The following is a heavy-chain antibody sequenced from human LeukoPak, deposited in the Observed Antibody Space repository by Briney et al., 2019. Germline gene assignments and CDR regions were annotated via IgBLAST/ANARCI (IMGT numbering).Heavy chain of an antibody. CDR2: IIPIFGTA. V-gene: IGHV1-69*13. CDR3: ARVGSIVGATYFDY. D-gene: IGHD1-26*01. CDR1: GGTFSSYA. Sequence: ASVKVSFKASGGTFSSYAISWVRQAPGQGLEWMGGIIPIFGTANYAQKFQGRVTITADESTSTAYMELSSLRSEDTAVYYCARVGSIVGATYFDYWGQGTLVTVSS. J-gene: IGHJ4*02.